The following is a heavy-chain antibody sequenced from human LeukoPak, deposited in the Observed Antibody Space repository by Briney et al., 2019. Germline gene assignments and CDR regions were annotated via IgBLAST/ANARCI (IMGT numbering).Heavy chain of an antibody. CDR2: IYPGDSDT. CDR1: GYSFSSYW. CDR3: ARHNEVYGSGNRGFDP. J-gene: IGHJ5*02. V-gene: IGHV5-51*01. Sequence: GESLKISCKASGYSFSSYWIGWVRQMPGKGLEWMGIIYPGDSDTRYRPSFQGQVTISADKSINTAYLQWSSLKASDTAMYYCARHNEVYGSGNRGFDPWGQGTLVTVSS. D-gene: IGHD3-10*01.